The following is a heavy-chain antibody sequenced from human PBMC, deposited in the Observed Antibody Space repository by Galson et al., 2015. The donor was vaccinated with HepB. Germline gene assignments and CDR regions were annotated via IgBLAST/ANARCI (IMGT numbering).Heavy chain of an antibody. J-gene: IGHJ4*02. Sequence: SLRLSCAGSGFTFTRDWMTWVRQAPGMGLEWVANINQDGNEKNYADSVKGRFSISRDNAKNLMSLQMNSLRVEDTAVYYCISGEYGGQGTLVTVSS. CDR3: ISGEY. CDR1: GFTFTRDW. CDR2: INQDGNEK. D-gene: IGHD6-19*01. V-gene: IGHV3-7*01.